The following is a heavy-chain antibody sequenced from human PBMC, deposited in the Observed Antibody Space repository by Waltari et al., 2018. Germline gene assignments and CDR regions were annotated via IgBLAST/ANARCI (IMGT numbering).Heavy chain of an antibody. Sequence: EVQLVESGGGLVQPGRSLRLSCTASGFTFGDYAMSWVRPAPGKGLEWVGFIRSKAYGGTTEYAASVKGRFTISRDDSKSIAYLQMNSLKTEDTAVYYCTRDPDILTGYYDAFDIWGQGTMVTVSS. J-gene: IGHJ3*02. CDR3: TRDPDILTGYYDAFDI. CDR1: GFTFGDYA. CDR2: IRSKAYGGTT. D-gene: IGHD3-9*01. V-gene: IGHV3-49*04.